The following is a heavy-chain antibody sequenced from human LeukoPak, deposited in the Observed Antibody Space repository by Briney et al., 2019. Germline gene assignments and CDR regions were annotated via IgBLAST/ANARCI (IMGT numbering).Heavy chain of an antibody. D-gene: IGHD6-19*01. CDR2: INPNSGGT. J-gene: IGHJ5*02. Sequence: ASVKVSCKASGYTFTGYYMHWARQAPGQGLEWMGWINPNSGGTNYAQKFQGRVTMTRDTSISTAYMELTRLTSDDTAVYYCTRDRSSGSNWFDPWGQGTLVTVSS. V-gene: IGHV1-2*02. CDR1: GYTFTGYY. CDR3: TRDRSSGSNWFDP.